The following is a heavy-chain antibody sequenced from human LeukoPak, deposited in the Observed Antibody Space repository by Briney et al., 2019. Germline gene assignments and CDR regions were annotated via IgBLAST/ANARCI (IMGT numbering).Heavy chain of an antibody. D-gene: IGHD5-18*01. CDR3: AREDADT. J-gene: IGHJ4*02. CDR2: IKQDGSEK. CDR1: GFTLSGYW. Sequence: PGGSLRLSCAASGFTLSGYWMSWVRQSPGKGPEWVANIKQDGSEKYYVESVKDRFTVSRDNAQNSLYLQMNSLRAEDTAVYYCAREDADTWGQGTLVTVSS. V-gene: IGHV3-7*01.